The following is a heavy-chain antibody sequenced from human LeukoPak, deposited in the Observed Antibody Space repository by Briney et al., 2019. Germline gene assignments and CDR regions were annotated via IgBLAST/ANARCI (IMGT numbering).Heavy chain of an antibody. J-gene: IGHJ5*02. CDR3: ARETSLPLWFGEMGGWFDP. Sequence: GASVKVSCKASGGTFSSYAISWVRQAPGQGLEWMGGIIPIFGTANYAQKFQGRVTITTDESTSTAYMELSSLRSEDTAVYYCARETSLPLWFGEMGGWFDPWGQGTLVTVSS. D-gene: IGHD3-10*01. CDR2: IIPIFGTA. V-gene: IGHV1-69*05. CDR1: GGTFSSYA.